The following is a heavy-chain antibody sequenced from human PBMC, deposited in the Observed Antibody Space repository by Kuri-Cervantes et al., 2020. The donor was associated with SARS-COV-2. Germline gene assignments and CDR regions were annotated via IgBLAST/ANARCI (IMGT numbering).Heavy chain of an antibody. D-gene: IGHD3-10*01. CDR2: IYASGGT. V-gene: IGHV4-61*10. CDR3: ARHFPLLRGAHYYFDY. J-gene: IGHJ4*02. Sequence: SETLSLTCTVSGGSISNYGYYWSWIRQPAGKGLEWIGFIYASGGTSYNASLKSRVTISVDTSKNHFSLKLTSLTAADTAVYYCARHFPLLRGAHYYFDYWGQGTLVTVSS. CDR1: GGSISNYGYY.